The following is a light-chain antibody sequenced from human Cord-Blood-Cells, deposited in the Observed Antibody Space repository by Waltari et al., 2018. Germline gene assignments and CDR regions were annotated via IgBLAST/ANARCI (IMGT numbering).Light chain of an antibody. Sequence: EIVLTQSPATLSLSPGERATLSCRASQSVSSYLAWYQQKPGQAPRLRIYEASNRATGIPARFSGSGSGTDFTLTISSLEPEDFAVYYCQQRSNWPPTFGGGTKVEIK. V-gene: IGKV3-11*01. CDR2: EAS. CDR3: QQRSNWPPT. J-gene: IGKJ4*01. CDR1: QSVSSY.